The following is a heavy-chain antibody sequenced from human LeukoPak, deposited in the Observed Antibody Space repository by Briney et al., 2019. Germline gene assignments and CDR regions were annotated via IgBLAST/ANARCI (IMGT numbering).Heavy chain of an antibody. V-gene: IGHV3-7*01. D-gene: IGHD1-1*01. CDR3: ATYANWVAGDV. CDR1: GFTFDSSC. Sequence: GGSLRLSCAASGFTFDSSCMSWVRQAPGKGLEWVANINNEGGDIYYVDSVKGRFTISRDNAKGSLYLQMNSLRDDDTGVYYCATYANWVAGDVWGEGTTVTVSS. CDR2: INNEGGDI. J-gene: IGHJ6*04.